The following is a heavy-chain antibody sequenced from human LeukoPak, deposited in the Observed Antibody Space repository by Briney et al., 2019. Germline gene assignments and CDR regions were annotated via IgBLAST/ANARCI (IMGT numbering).Heavy chain of an antibody. D-gene: IGHD2-15*01. CDR3: ARGSVAFVVVVAANL. J-gene: IGHJ5*02. CDR1: GFTFSSYS. V-gene: IGHV3-21*01. Sequence: PGGSLRLSCAASGFTFSSYSMNWVRQAPGKGLEWVSSISSSSSYIYYADSVKGRFTISRDNAKNSLYLQMNSLRAEDTAVYYCARGSVAFVVVVAANLWGQGTLVTVSS. CDR2: ISSSSSYI.